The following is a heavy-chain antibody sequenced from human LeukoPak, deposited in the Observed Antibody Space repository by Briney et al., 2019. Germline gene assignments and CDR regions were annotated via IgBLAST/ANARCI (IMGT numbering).Heavy chain of an antibody. J-gene: IGHJ6*02. D-gene: IGHD6-19*01. V-gene: IGHV1-46*01. CDR2: INPSGGST. CDR3: ARTFIAVATNYYYYGMDV. CDR1: GYTFTSYY. Sequence: ASVKVSCKASGYTFTSYYMHWVRQVPGQGLEWMGIINPSGGSTSYAQKFQGRVTMTRDTSTSTVYMELSSLRSEDTAVYYCARTFIAVATNYYYYGMDVWGQGTTVTVSS.